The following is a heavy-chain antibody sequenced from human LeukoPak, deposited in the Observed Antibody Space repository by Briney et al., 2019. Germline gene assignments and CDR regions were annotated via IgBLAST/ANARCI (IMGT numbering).Heavy chain of an antibody. Sequence: SPTLSLTCAISGDSVSSKSAVWNWLRQSPSRGLEWLGRTYHRSKWCNEYAVSAKSRITINPDTSKNQFSLQLSSVTPEDTAVYYCARGGDGYNFYNWFDPWGQGTLVTVSS. CDR3: ARGGDGYNFYNWFDP. D-gene: IGHD5-24*01. V-gene: IGHV6-1*01. CDR2: TYHRSKWCN. J-gene: IGHJ5*02. CDR1: GDSVSSKSAV.